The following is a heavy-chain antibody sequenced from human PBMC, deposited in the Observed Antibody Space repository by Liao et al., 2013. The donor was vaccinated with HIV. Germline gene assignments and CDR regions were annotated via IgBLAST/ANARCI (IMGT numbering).Heavy chain of an antibody. Sequence: QVQLQESGPGLVKPSETLSLTCTVSGGSISSYYWSWIRQPAGKGLEWIGRIYTSGSTNYNPSLKSRVTMSVDTSKNQFSLKLSSVTAADTAVYYCARVRGDCGGDCNQLGWFDPWGQGTLVTVVL. V-gene: IGHV4-4*07. D-gene: IGHD2-21*01. J-gene: IGHJ5*02. CDR2: IYTSGST. CDR1: GGSISSYY. CDR3: ARVRGDCGGDCNQLGWFDP.